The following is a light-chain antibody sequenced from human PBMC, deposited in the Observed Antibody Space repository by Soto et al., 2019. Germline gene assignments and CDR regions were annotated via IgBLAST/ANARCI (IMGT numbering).Light chain of an antibody. CDR1: NIGSKN. J-gene: IGLJ2*01. V-gene: IGLV3-9*01. Sequence: SYELTQPLSVSVALGQTARITCGGNNIGSKNVHWYQQKPGQAPVLVIYRDYNRPSGIPERFSGSNSVNTATLSISRAQVGDEADYYCQVWDSSTHVVFGGGTKLTVL. CDR3: QVWDSSTHVV. CDR2: RDY.